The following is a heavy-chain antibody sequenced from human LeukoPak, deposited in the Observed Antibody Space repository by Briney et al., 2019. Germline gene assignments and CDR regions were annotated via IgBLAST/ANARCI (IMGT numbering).Heavy chain of an antibody. D-gene: IGHD6-19*01. Sequence: SETLSLTCTVSGASIISYYWSWIRQPPGKGLQWIGYIYYSGSTSYNPSLKSRVTMSVDTSKNQFSLKLSSVTAADTAVYYCARDTVAEVDWGQGTLVTVSS. CDR2: IYYSGST. CDR3: ARDTVAEVD. V-gene: IGHV4-59*01. J-gene: IGHJ4*02. CDR1: GASIISYY.